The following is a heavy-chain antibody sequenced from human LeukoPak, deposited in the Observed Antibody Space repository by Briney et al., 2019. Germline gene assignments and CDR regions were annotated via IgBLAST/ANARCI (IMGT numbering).Heavy chain of an antibody. CDR2: IYYSGNT. CDR1: GGSISSYY. CDR3: ARGSSDWYADY. Sequence: SETLSLTCTVSGGSISSYYWSWIRQPPGKGLEWIGYIYYSGNTRYNPSLKSRVTVSVDTSKKQFSLKVSSVTAADTAVYYCARGSSDWYADYWGQGTLVTVSS. D-gene: IGHD6-19*01. J-gene: IGHJ4*02. V-gene: IGHV4-59*01.